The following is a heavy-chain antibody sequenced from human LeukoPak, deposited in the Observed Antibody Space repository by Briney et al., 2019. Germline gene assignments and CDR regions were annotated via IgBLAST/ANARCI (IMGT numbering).Heavy chain of an antibody. D-gene: IGHD3-16*01. CDR3: ARSVSYDDAFDI. V-gene: IGHV3-23*01. Sequence: GGSLRLSCAASGFTFSSYGMSWVRQAPGKGLEWVSAISGSGGSTYYADSVKGRFTISRDNSRNTLYLQMNSLRAEDTAVYYCARSVSYDDAFDIWGQGTMVTISS. CDR1: GFTFSSYG. J-gene: IGHJ3*02. CDR2: ISGSGGST.